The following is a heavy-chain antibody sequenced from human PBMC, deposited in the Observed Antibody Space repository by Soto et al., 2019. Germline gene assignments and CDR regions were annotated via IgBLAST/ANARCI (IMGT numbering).Heavy chain of an antibody. D-gene: IGHD3-22*01. CDR1: GGSIAGGDYY. CDR3: ARGYYESSDYYVGSPAFEY. CDR2: IYSSGTT. J-gene: IGHJ4*02. Sequence: QVQLQESGPGLVKASQTLSPTCTVFGGSIAGGDYYWAWIRQPPGRGLEWIGYIYSSGTTYYNPSHKGRPTISLAQSQVSRTLTSVTATDTGVYYCARGYYESSDYYVGSPAFEYWGQGARVSVSS. V-gene: IGHV4-30-4*01.